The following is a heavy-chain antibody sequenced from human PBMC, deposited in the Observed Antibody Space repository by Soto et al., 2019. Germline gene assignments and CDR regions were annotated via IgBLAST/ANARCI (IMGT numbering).Heavy chain of an antibody. D-gene: IGHD2-15*01. CDR1: GGSINSGYYY. CDR2: IYYSGNT. Sequence: SSETLSLTCSVSGGSINSGYYYWSWIRQPPGKGLEWIGNIYYSGNTYYNPSLKSRLIISIDTSKNQFSLKVGSVTAADTAVYYCARGFLYCSDGSCYVEFWGQGTLVTVSS. J-gene: IGHJ4*02. V-gene: IGHV4-30-4*01. CDR3: ARGFLYCSDGSCYVEF.